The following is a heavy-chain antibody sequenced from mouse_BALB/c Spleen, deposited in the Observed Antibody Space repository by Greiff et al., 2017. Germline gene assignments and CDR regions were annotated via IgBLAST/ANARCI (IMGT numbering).Heavy chain of an antibody. J-gene: IGHJ2*01. Sequence: VQLKESGTVLARPGASVKMSCKASGYSFTSYWMHWVKQRPGQGLEWIGAIYPGNSDTSYNQKFKGKAKLTAVTSASTAYMELSSLTNEDSAVYYCTRGGLRRGLGYFDYWGQGTTLTVSS. D-gene: IGHD2-4*01. CDR2: IYPGNSDT. V-gene: IGHV1-5*01. CDR1: GYSFTSYW. CDR3: TRGGLRRGLGYFDY.